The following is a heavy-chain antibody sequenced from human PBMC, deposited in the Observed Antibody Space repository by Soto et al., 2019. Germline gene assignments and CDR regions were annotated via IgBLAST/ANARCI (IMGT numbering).Heavy chain of an antibody. D-gene: IGHD4-4*01. CDR3: ARGTSTTRAFDI. CDR2: IYYSGST. V-gene: IGHV4-31*03. CDR1: GGSISSGGYY. Sequence: SETLSLTCTVSGGSISSGGYYWSWIRQHPGKGLEWIGYIYYSGSTYYNPSLKSRVTISVDTSKNQFSLKLSSVTAADTAVYYCARGTSTTRAFDIWGQGTMVTVSS. J-gene: IGHJ3*02.